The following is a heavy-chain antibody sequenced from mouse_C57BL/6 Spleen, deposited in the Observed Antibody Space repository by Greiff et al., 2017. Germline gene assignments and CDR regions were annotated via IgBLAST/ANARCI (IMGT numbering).Heavy chain of an antibody. CDR1: GFTFSSYA. J-gene: IGHJ1*03. Sequence: EVMLVESGGGLVKPGGSLKLSCAASGFTFSSYAMSWVRQTPEKRLEWVATISDGGSYTYYPDNVKGRFTISRDNAKNNLYLQMSHLKSVDTAMYYCARDPLYYGSSYVYFDVWGTGTTVTVSS. V-gene: IGHV5-4*01. CDR3: ARDPLYYGSSYVYFDV. D-gene: IGHD1-1*01. CDR2: ISDGGSYT.